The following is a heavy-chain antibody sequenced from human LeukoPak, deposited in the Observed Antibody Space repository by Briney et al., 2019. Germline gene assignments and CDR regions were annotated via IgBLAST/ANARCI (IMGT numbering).Heavy chain of an antibody. Sequence: SETLSLTCTVSAGSISSYYWSWIRQPPGKGLEWIGYIYYSGSTNYNPSLKSRVTISVDTSKNQFSLKLSSVTAADTAVYYCAAYYSSSWYDVYWGQGTLVTVSS. CDR3: AAYYSSSWYDVY. CDR2: IYYSGST. D-gene: IGHD6-13*01. J-gene: IGHJ4*02. V-gene: IGHV4-59*01. CDR1: AGSISSYY.